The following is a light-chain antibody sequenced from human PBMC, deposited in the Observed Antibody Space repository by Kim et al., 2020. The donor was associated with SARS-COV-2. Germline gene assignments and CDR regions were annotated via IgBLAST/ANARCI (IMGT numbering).Light chain of an antibody. V-gene: IGKV3-20*01. Sequence: EIVLTQSPGTLSLSPGERATLSCRASQNIRSNYLAWYQQTPGQAPRLLLYGASTRATGIPDRFSGSGSGTDFTLTISRLEPEDFAVYYCQQYGSSRTFVQGTKVDIK. CDR2: GAS. CDR3: QQYGSSRT. CDR1: QNIRSNY. J-gene: IGKJ1*01.